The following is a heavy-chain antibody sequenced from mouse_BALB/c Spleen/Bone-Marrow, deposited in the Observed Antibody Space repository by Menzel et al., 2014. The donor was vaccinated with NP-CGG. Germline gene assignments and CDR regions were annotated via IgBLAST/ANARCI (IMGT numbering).Heavy chain of an antibody. CDR2: IRNKANGYTT. CDR1: GFTFTDYY. Sequence: EVKLVESGGGLVQPGGSLRLSYATSGFTFTDYYMSWVRQPPGKALEWLGFIRNKANGYTTEYSASVKGRFTISRDNSQSILYLQMNTLRAEDSATYYCARDDYYAMDYCGHGPSVTVSS. CDR3: ARDDYYAMDY. J-gene: IGHJ4*01. V-gene: IGHV7-3*02.